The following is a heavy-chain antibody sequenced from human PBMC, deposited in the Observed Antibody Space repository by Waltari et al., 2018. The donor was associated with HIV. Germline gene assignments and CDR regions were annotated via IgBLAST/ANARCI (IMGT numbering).Heavy chain of an antibody. CDR3: ASEDFWSGPHN. J-gene: IGHJ4*02. V-gene: IGHV3-21*01. Sequence: EVQLVESGGGLVKPGGSLRPSCVVSGFTFKPFSMKWVRQAPGKGLEWVSSIISTSSFIYYADSVKGRFTISRDNGKNSLYLQINNLRVEDTAVYYCASEDFWSGPHNWGQGTLVTVSS. CDR1: GFTFKPFS. D-gene: IGHD3-3*01. CDR2: IISTSSFI.